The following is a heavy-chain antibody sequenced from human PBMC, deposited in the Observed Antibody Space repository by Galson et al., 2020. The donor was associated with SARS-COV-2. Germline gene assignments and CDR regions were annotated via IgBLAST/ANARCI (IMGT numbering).Heavy chain of an antibody. CDR2: IYSTGTT. D-gene: IGHD6-6*01. Sequence: ETSETLSLTCTVTRGTISGYYWSWLRQPPGKNLEWIGRIYSTGTTDYNPSLKSRVTISVDTSKKQFSLTLISVTAADTAVYYCAKLAEGRRSSEDYWGQGTLVTVSS. J-gene: IGHJ4*02. V-gene: IGHV4-59*08. CDR3: AKLAEGRRSSEDY. CDR1: RGTISGYY.